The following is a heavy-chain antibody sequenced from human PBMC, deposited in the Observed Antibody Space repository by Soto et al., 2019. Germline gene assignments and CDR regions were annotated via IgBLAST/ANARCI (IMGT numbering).Heavy chain of an antibody. J-gene: IGHJ3*02. CDR3: ARAGSIDDAFDT. D-gene: IGHD6-6*01. CDR1: GYTFNRYG. Sequence: QVPLVQSGPEVKKPGASVKVSCKASGYTFNRYGITWVRQAPGQGLEWVGWIATYNDKTNYTQRFQGRLTMTKDASTSTVYMELRRLRSDDTAVDYCARAGSIDDAFDTWGKGPMVTLSS. V-gene: IGHV1-18*01. CDR2: IATYNDKT.